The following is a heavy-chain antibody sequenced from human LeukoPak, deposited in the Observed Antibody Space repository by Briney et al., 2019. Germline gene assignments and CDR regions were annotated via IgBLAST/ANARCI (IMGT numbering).Heavy chain of an antibody. D-gene: IGHD4-17*01. J-gene: IGHJ4*02. CDR2: IYPGDSET. CDR1: GYSFTTYW. Sequence: GESLQISCKGSGYSFTTYWIGWVRQMPGKGLEWMGIIYPGDSETRYRPSFQGQATISVDKSISAAYLQWRSLKASDSAMYYCARRDDYGDPSYFDFWGQGTLVTVSS. CDR3: ARRDDYGDPSYFDF. V-gene: IGHV5-51*01.